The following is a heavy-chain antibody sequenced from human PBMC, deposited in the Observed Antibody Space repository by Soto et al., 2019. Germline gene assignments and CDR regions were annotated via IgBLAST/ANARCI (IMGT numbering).Heavy chain of an antibody. CDR3: ARGKNYGSGSSQQYNWFDP. CDR2: IYYSGST. Sequence: SETLSLTCTVSGGSVSSGSYYWSWIRQPPGKGLEWIGYIYYSGSTNYNPSLKSRVTISVDTSKNQFSLKLSSVTAADTAVYYCARGKNYGSGSSQQYNWFDPWGQGTLVTVSS. D-gene: IGHD3-10*01. J-gene: IGHJ5*02. CDR1: GGSVSSGSYY. V-gene: IGHV4-61*01.